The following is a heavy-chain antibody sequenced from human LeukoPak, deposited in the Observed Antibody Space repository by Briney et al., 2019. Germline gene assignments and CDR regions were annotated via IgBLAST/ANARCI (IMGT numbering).Heavy chain of an antibody. D-gene: IGHD3-3*01. CDR1: GFTFSSYA. V-gene: IGHV3-23*01. Sequence: GGSLRLSCAASGFTFSSYAMSWVRQAPGKGLEWVSAISGSGGSTYYADSVKGRFTISRDNSKNTLYLQMNSLRAEDTAVYYCARESYDFWSGYYTTDAFDIWGQGTMVTVSS. CDR3: ARESYDFWSGYYTTDAFDI. J-gene: IGHJ3*02. CDR2: ISGSGGST.